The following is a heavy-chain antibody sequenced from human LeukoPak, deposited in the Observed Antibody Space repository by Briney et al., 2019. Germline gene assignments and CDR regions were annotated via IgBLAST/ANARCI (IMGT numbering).Heavy chain of an antibody. Sequence: PGGSLRLSCAASGFTFSSYSMNWVRQAPGKGLEWVSSISSDSNYIFYADSVQGRFTISRDNAENSLFLQMNSLRAEDTDVYYCASRYCTSTNCYAFDIWGQGTMVTVSS. V-gene: IGHV3-21*01. CDR3: ASRYCTSTNCYAFDI. D-gene: IGHD2-2*01. CDR2: ISSDSNYI. J-gene: IGHJ3*02. CDR1: GFTFSSYS.